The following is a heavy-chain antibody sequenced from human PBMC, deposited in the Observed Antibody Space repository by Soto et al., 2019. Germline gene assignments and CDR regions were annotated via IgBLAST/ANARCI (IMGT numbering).Heavy chain of an antibody. Sequence: SETLSLTCTVSGVSISSSSYYWGWIRQPPGKGLEWIGSLYYSGSTYYNPSLKSRVTISVDTSKNQFSLKLSSVTAADTAVYYCARHQSHSSSYVDPWGQGTLVTVSS. CDR3: ARHQSHSSSYVDP. J-gene: IGHJ5*02. CDR2: LYYSGST. CDR1: GVSISSSSYY. V-gene: IGHV4-39*01. D-gene: IGHD6-13*01.